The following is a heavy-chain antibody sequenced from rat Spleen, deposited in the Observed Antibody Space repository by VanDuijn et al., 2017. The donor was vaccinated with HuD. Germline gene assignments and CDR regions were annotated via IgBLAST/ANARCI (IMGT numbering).Heavy chain of an antibody. CDR3: ARRYYDGSYWYFDF. D-gene: IGHD1-12*02. J-gene: IGHJ1*01. Sequence: EVQLVETGGGLVQPGRSLKLSCVASGFTFSSYWMYWIRQAPGKGLEWVASITNSAGSTYYPDSVKGRFTISRDTAENTLYLQMDSLRSEDTATYYCARRYYDGSYWYFDFWGPGTMVTVSS. CDR1: GFTFSSYW. CDR2: ITNSAGST. V-gene: IGHV5-31*01.